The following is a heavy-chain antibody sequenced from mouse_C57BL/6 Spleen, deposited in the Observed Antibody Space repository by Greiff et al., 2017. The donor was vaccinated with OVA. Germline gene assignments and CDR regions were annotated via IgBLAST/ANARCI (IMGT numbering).Heavy chain of an antibody. D-gene: IGHD2-5*01. V-gene: IGHV1-59*01. CDR2: IDPSDSYT. CDR1: GYTFTSYW. J-gene: IGHJ1*03. Sequence: QVQLKQPGAELVRPGTSVKLSCKASGYTFTSYWMHWVKQRPGQGLEWIGVIDPSDSYTNYNQKFKGKATLTVDTSSSTAYMQLSSLTSEDSAVYYCARWEAYYSNYEYFDVWGTGTTVTVSS. CDR3: ARWEAYYSNYEYFDV.